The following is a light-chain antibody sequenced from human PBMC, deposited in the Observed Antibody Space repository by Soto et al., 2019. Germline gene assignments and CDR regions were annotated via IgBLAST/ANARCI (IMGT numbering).Light chain of an antibody. V-gene: IGLV2-14*01. CDR3: GSYTSSSTLFV. CDR2: EVS. CDR1: SSDLGDYNY. J-gene: IGLJ1*01. Sequence: QSALTQPASVSGSPGQSITISCTGTSSDLGDYNYVSWYQQHPGKAPKLMIYEVSNRPSGVSNRFSGSKSGNTASLTISGLQAEDEADYYCGSYTSSSTLFVFGTGTKVTVL.